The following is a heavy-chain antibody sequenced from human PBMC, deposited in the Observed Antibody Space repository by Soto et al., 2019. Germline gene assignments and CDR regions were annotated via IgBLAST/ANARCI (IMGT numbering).Heavy chain of an antibody. CDR2: ISYDGSIK. CDR1: GFTFSSHS. J-gene: IGHJ4*02. D-gene: IGHD3-10*01. Sequence: ESGGGVVQPGRSLRLSCAASGFTFSSHSIQWVRQAPGKGLEWVAVISYDGSIKYYADSVKGRFTISRDNSKNTAYLQMNSLRAEDTAVFYCAREWSTSGDLDYWAREPWSSSPQ. V-gene: IGHV3-30-3*01. CDR3: AREWSTSGDLDY.